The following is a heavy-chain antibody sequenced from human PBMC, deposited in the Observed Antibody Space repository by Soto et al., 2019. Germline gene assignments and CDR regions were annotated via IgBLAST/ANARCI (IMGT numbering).Heavy chain of an antibody. CDR3: ERNGQQKLIYNWFDP. V-gene: IGHV4-59*08. CDR1: GGSISSHY. Sequence: SSETLSLTCTVSGGSISSHYWSWIRQPPGKGLEWIGYIYYSGSTNYNPSLKSRVTISVDTSKNQFSLKLSSVTAADTAVYYCERNGQQKLIYNWFDPWCQAKLVTVS. CDR2: IYYSGST. D-gene: IGHD6-13*01. J-gene: IGHJ5*02.